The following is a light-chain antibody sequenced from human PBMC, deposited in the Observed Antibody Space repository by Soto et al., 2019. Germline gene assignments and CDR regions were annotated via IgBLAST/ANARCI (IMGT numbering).Light chain of an antibody. CDR3: HQYGSSLPVT. CDR1: QSVNNNY. CDR2: GAS. V-gene: IGKV3-20*01. Sequence: EIVLTQSPGTLSLSPGERATFSCRASQSVNNNYLAWYQQKPGQAPRLLIYGASSRVTGILDRFSGSGSGTDFTLTISRLEPEDFAVYYCHQYGSSLPVTFCGGTKVEIK. J-gene: IGKJ4*01.